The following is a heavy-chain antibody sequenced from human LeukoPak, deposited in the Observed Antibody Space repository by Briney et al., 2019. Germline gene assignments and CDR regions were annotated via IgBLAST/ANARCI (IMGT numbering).Heavy chain of an antibody. D-gene: IGHD3/OR15-3a*01. J-gene: IGHJ4*02. Sequence: GRSLRLSCAASGFTFSSYGMHWVRQAPGKGLEWVAFIWYDESKNSHADSVKGRFTISRDNPKNTLYLQMDSLRAEDTAVYYCARDAGERWTVDFDYWGQGTLVTVSS. CDR1: GFTFSSYG. V-gene: IGHV3-33*01. CDR2: IWYDESKN. CDR3: ARDAGERWTVDFDY.